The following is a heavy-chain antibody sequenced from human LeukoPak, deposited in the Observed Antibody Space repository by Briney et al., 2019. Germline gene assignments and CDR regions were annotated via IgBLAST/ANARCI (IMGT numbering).Heavy chain of an antibody. J-gene: IGHJ4*02. V-gene: IGHV1-69*04. Sequence: GASVKVSCKASGGTFSSYAISWVRQAPGQGLEWMGRIIPILGIANYAQKFQGRVTITADKSTSTAYMELSSLRSEDTAVYYCARVGSGWSIFDYWGRGTLVTVSS. CDR3: ARVGSGWSIFDY. D-gene: IGHD6-19*01. CDR2: IIPILGIA. CDR1: GGTFSSYA.